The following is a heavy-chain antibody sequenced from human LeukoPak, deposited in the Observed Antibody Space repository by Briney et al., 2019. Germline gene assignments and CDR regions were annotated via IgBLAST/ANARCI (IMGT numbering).Heavy chain of an antibody. CDR2: IHSSSST. CDR1: GFTVSTNY. J-gene: IGHJ6*02. D-gene: IGHD2-15*01. V-gene: IGHV3-66*01. Sequence: GGSLRLSCAASGFTVSTNYMTWVRQTPGKGLEWVSLIHSSSSTTQADSVKGRFTISRDNSKNTVYLQMNGLRAEDTAVYYCARTCSGGSCYLYSYYGMDVWGQGTTVTVSS. CDR3: ARTCSGGSCYLYSYYGMDV.